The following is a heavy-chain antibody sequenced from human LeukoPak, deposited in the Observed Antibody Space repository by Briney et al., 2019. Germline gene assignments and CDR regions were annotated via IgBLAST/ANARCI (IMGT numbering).Heavy chain of an antibody. D-gene: IGHD6-13*01. CDR2: INHSGST. Sequence: RSSETLSLTCTVSGGSISSGDYYWSWIRQPPGKGLERIGEINHSGSTNYNPSLKSRVTISVDTSKNQFSLKLSSVTAADTAVYYCARGLAAADLNWFDPWGQGTLVTVSS. V-gene: IGHV4-39*07. CDR1: GGSISSGDYY. J-gene: IGHJ5*02. CDR3: ARGLAAADLNWFDP.